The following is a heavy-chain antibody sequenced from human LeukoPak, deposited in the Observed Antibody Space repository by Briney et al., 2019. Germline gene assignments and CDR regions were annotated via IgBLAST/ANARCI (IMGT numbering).Heavy chain of an antibody. V-gene: IGHV4-59*01. D-gene: IGHD3-22*01. CDR3: ARAGSGYYPFDD. CDR1: GGSISSYY. J-gene: IGHJ4*02. Sequence: SETLSLTCTVSGGSISSYYWSWIRQPPGKGLEWIGYVYYSGSTNYNPSLKSRVTISVDTSNNQFSLELSSVTAADTAVYYCARAGSGYYPFDDWGQGTLVTVSS. CDR2: VYYSGST.